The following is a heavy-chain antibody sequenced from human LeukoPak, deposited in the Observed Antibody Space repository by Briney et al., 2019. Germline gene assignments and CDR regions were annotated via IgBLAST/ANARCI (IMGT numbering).Heavy chain of an antibody. V-gene: IGHV3-23*01. CDR3: AKDRGYSGPGEYFQH. CDR1: GFTFSDRY. Sequence: GGSLRLSCAASGFTFSDRYMDWVRQAAGKGLEWVSAISGSGGSTYYADSVKGRFTISRDNSKNTLYLQMNSLRAEDTAVYYCAKDRGYSGPGEYFQHWGQGTLVTVSS. D-gene: IGHD6-13*01. CDR2: ISGSGGST. J-gene: IGHJ1*01.